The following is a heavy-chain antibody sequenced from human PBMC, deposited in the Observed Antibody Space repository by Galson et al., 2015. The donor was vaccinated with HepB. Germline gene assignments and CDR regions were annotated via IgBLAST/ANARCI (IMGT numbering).Heavy chain of an antibody. D-gene: IGHD3-3*01. CDR1: GYTLTELS. CDR2: FDPEDGET. V-gene: IGHV1-24*01. J-gene: IGHJ4*02. Sequence: SVKASCKVSGYTLTELSMHWVRQAPGKGLEWMGGFDPEDGETIYAQKFQGRVTMTEDTSTDTAYMELSSLRSEDTAVYYCATSRFLEWLSDFDYWVQGTLVTVSS. CDR3: ATSRFLEWLSDFDY.